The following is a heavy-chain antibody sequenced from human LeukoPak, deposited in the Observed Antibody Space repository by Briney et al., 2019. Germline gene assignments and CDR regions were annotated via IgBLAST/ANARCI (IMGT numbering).Heavy chain of an antibody. V-gene: IGHV1-18*04. CDR3: ARGGNTVTTTVSPFDY. J-gene: IGHJ4*02. CDR1: GYTFTSYG. Sequence: ASVKVSCKASGYTFTSYGISWVRQAPGQGLEWMGWINAYNGNTNYAQKLQGRVTMTTDTSTSTAYMELRSLRSDDTAVYYCARGGNTVTTTVSPFDYWGQGTLVTVSS. CDR2: INAYNGNT. D-gene: IGHD4-17*01.